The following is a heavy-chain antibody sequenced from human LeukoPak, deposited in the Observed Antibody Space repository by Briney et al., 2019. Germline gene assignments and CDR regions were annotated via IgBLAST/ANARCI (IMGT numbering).Heavy chain of an antibody. CDR1: GFTFSTYS. CDR3: ARSKYYYDSSGPGDY. D-gene: IGHD3-22*01. J-gene: IGHJ4*02. Sequence: GGSLRLSCAASGFTFSTYSMNWVRQAPGKGLEWVSSISSASSNIYYADSVKGRFTISRDNAKNSLYLQMNSLRAEDTAVYYCARSKYYYDSSGPGDYWGQGTLVTVSS. CDR2: ISSASSNI. V-gene: IGHV3-21*01.